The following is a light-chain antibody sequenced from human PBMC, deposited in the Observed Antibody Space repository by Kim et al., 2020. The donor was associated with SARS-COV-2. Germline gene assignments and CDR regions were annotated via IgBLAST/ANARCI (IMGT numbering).Light chain of an antibody. V-gene: IGLV3-21*04. CDR1: NIGGKS. J-gene: IGLJ2*01. Sequence: SYELTQPPSVSVAPGNTAKITCGGTNIGGKSVHWYQQKPGQTPALVIFYDSDRPSGIPERFSGSNSGNTATLTIGRVEAGDEADYYCQVWDGSSDPVVFGGGTQLTVL. CDR2: YDS. CDR3: QVWDGSSDPVV.